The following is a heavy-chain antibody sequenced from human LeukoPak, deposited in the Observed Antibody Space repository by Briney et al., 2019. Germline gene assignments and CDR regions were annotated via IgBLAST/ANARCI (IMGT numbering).Heavy chain of an antibody. J-gene: IGHJ4*02. D-gene: IGHD6-13*01. CDR1: GFTFSSYG. CDR3: ARGGSSSWDFDS. CDR2: IWYDGSNK. Sequence: GGSLRLSCAASGFTFSSYGMHWVRQAPGKGLEWVAVIWYDGSNKYYADSVKGRFTISRDNSKNTLYLQMNSLRAEDTAVYYCARGGSSSWDFDSWGQGTLVTVSS. V-gene: IGHV3-33*01.